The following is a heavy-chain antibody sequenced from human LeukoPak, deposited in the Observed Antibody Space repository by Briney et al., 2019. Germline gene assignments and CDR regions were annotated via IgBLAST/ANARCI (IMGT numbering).Heavy chain of an antibody. J-gene: IGHJ6*03. Sequence: WIRQPPGKGLEWVSSINWNGGSTGYADSLKGRFTISRDNAKNSLYLQINSLRVEDTALYYCARGGYYCSGGSCYSVGYYFYYMDVWGKGTTVTVSS. D-gene: IGHD2-15*01. V-gene: IGHV3-20*03. CDR2: INWNGGST. CDR3: ARGGYYCSGGSCYSVGYYFYYMDV.